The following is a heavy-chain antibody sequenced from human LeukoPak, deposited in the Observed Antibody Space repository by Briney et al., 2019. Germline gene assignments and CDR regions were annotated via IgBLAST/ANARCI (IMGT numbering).Heavy chain of an antibody. J-gene: IGHJ4*02. CDR2: IDSNSNFM. CDR3: AKELSFVVVTAPFDY. Sequence: GGSLRLSCAASGFTFSNYAMTWVRQAPGKGLEWVSLIDSNSNFMNYADSVKGRFTISRDNAKKSLYLEMNSLRAEDTAVYYCAKELSFVVVTAPFDYWGQGTLVTVSS. D-gene: IGHD2-21*02. V-gene: IGHV3-21*04. CDR1: GFTFSNYA.